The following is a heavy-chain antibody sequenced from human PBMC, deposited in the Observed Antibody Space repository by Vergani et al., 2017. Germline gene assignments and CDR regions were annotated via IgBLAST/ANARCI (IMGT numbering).Heavy chain of an antibody. CDR1: GGTSSSYA. D-gene: IGHD5-18*01. CDR3: AGAKDTAMVNDGMDV. V-gene: IGHV1-69*13. Sequence: QVQLVQSGAEVKKPGSSVKVSCKASGGTSSSYAISWVRQAPGQGLEWMGRIIPIFGTANYAQQFQGRVTITADESTSTAYMELSSLRSEDTAVYYCAGAKDTAMVNDGMDVWGQETTVTVSS. CDR2: IIPIFGTA. J-gene: IGHJ6*02.